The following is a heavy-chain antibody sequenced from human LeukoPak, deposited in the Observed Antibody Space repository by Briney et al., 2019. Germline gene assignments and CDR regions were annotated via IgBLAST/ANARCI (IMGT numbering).Heavy chain of an antibody. D-gene: IGHD2-2*01. CDR3: ARGRGCSSTSCSTYYYYMDV. V-gene: IGHV1-8*03. J-gene: IGHJ6*03. Sequence: ASVEVSCKASGYTFTSYDINWVRQATGQGLEWMGWMNPNSGNTGYAQKFQGRVTITRNTSISTAYMELSSLRSEDTAVYYCARGRGCSSTSCSTYYYYMDVWGKGTTVTVSS. CDR1: GYTFTSYD. CDR2: MNPNSGNT.